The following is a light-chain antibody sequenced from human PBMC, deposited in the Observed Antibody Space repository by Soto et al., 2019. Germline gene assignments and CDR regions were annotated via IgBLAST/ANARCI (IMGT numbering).Light chain of an antibody. V-gene: IGKV1-39*01. CDR2: AAS. J-gene: IGKJ2*01. Sequence: DIQMTQSPSSLSVFVGDRVTITCRASQSITNYLNWYQQKPGQAPKLLVYAASSLQSGVPSRFSGNGSGTDFTLTISSLQPEDFASYYCQQSDSYPYTFGQGTKLEIK. CDR3: QQSDSYPYT. CDR1: QSITNY.